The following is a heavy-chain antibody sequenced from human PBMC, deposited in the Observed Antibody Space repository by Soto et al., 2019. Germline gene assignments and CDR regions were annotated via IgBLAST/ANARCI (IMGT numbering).Heavy chain of an antibody. J-gene: IGHJ3*02. D-gene: IGHD1-1*01. CDR1: GYTFTNYY. V-gene: IGHV1-46*01. CDR2: INPTGDST. CDR3: ASPNWAGQEAFDI. Sequence: QMQLVQSGAEVKKPGASVELSCKASGYTFTNYYVHWVRQAPGEGLEWMGMINPTGDSTTYAQKFQGRVTMTRDTSTSTVYMELYTLRSEDTAVYYCASPNWAGQEAFDIWGQGTLVTVFS.